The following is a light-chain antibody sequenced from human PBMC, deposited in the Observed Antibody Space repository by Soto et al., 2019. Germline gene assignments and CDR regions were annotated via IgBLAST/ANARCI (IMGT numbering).Light chain of an antibody. J-gene: IGKJ1*01. V-gene: IGKV3-20*01. CDR1: QSVRSSS. CDR2: GAS. Sequence: EIVLTQSPGTLSLSPGERASLFCRASQSVRSSSLVWYQQKRGQPPRLLIYGASSRATGIPDRFSGSGSGTYFTLTISRLEPEDFAVYFCQQYGDSPDTDRWTFGQGTKVEIK. CDR3: QQYGDSPDTDRWT.